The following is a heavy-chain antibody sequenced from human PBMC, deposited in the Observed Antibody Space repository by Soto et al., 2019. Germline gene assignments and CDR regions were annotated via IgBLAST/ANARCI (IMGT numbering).Heavy chain of an antibody. V-gene: IGHV1-18*01. CDR3: ARDACRWWEVHYYHYRIGV. J-gene: IGHJ6*02. Sequence: ASVKVSCKASGYTFTSYGMSWVRQAPGQGLEWMVWLSAYNGNTNSAQKLKGRVTMTNDTYTSTAYMEPRSLRSADTAVYYCARDACRWWEVHYYHYRIGVGGQGTTVTVAS. CDR1: GYTFTSYG. CDR2: LSAYNGNT. D-gene: IGHD1-26*01.